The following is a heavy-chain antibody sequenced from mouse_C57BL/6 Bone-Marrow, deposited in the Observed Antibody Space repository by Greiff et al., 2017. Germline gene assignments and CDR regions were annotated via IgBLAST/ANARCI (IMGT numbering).Heavy chain of an antibody. Sequence: VQLQQSGAELVRPGASVKLSCTASGFNIKDDYMHWVKQRPEQGLEWIGWIDPENGDTEYASQFQGKATITADTSSNTAYLQLSSLTSEDTAVYYCTTMVTPFAYWGQGTLVTVSA. CDR2: IDPENGDT. V-gene: IGHV14-4*01. CDR3: TTMVTPFAY. J-gene: IGHJ3*01. CDR1: GFNIKDDY. D-gene: IGHD2-2*01.